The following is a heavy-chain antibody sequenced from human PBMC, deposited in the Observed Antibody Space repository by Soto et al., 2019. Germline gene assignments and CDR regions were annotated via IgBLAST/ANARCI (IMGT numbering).Heavy chain of an antibody. V-gene: IGHV3-23*01. J-gene: IGHJ6*02. CDR2: ISGSGGST. Sequence: GFLRLSCAASGFTFSSYAMSWVRQAPGKGLEWVSAISGSGGSTYYADSVKGRFTISRDNSKNTLYLQMNSLRAEDTAVYYCAKGGDEYYYYGLDVWGQGTTVTV. CDR3: AKGGDEYYYYGLDV. D-gene: IGHD2-21*02. CDR1: GFTFSSYA.